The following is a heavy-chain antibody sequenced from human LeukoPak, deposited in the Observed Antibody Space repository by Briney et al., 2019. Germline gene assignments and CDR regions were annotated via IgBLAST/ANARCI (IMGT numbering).Heavy chain of an antibody. Sequence: ASVKVSCKASGYTFTGYYMHWVRQAPGQGLEWMGWINPNSGGTNYAQKFQGRVTMTRDTSISTAYMELSRLRSDDTAVYYCARELHPAYYDFWSGYPRRLEFDPWGQGTLVTVSS. CDR3: ARELHPAYYDFWSGYPRRLEFDP. CDR2: INPNSGGT. CDR1: GYTFTGYY. V-gene: IGHV1-2*02. J-gene: IGHJ5*02. D-gene: IGHD3-3*01.